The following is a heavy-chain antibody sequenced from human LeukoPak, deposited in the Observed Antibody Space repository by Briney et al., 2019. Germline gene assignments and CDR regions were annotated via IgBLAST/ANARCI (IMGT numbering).Heavy chain of an antibody. CDR1: GFTFSSYS. J-gene: IGHJ6*03. D-gene: IGHD3-10*01. Sequence: AEGSLRLSCAASGFTFSSYSRNWVRQAPGKGLEWISSISSSSSYIYYADSVKGRFTISRDNAKNSLYLQMNSLRAEDTAVYYCARWFGELLHLDYYYYYMDVWGKGTTVTVSS. V-gene: IGHV3-21*01. CDR2: ISSSSSYI. CDR3: ARWFGELLHLDYYYYYMDV.